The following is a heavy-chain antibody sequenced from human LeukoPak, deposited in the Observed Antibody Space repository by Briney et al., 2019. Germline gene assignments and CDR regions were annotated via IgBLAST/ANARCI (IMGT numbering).Heavy chain of an antibody. Sequence: GGSLRLSCAASGFTFTNAWMTWVRQAPGKGLESVGRMQSKTDGGATDYAAPVKGRFTISRDDSKNTLYLQMNSLKTEDTAVYYCVTAIDEYKTTGVGWGQGTQVTVSS. J-gene: IGHJ4*02. CDR3: VTAIDEYKTTGVG. CDR1: GFTFTNAW. CDR2: MQSKTDGGAT. V-gene: IGHV3-15*01. D-gene: IGHD2-8*01.